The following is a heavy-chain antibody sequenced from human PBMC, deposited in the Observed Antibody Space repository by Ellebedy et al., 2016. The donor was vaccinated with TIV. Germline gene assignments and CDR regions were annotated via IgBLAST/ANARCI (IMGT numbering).Heavy chain of an antibody. D-gene: IGHD6-13*01. CDR2: IYYSGRT. J-gene: IGHJ4*02. CDR1: GGSISSDY. CDR3: AREAGITAAGTRGDFDY. V-gene: IGHV4-59*01. Sequence: SETLSLXXTVSGGSISSDYWNWIRQPPGKGLEWIGFIYYSGRTNYNPYPKSRVTISVDTSKNQFSLKLNSVTAADTAVYYCAREAGITAAGTRGDFDYWGQGTLVTVSS.